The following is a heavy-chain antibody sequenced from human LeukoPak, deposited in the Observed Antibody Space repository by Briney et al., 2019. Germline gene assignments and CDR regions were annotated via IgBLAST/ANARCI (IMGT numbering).Heavy chain of an antibody. CDR3: ARARTYYYDSSGHYYYYMDV. J-gene: IGHJ6*03. Sequence: SETLSLTCTVSGGSISSYYWSWIRQPPGKGLEWIGYIYYSGSTNYNPSLKSRVTISVDTSKNQSSLKLSSVTAADTAVYYCARARTYYYDSSGHYYYYMDVWGKGTTVTVSS. CDR2: IYYSGST. CDR1: GGSISSYY. V-gene: IGHV4-59*01. D-gene: IGHD3-22*01.